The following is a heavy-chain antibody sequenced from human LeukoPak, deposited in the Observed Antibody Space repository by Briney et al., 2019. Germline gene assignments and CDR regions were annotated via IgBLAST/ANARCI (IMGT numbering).Heavy chain of an antibody. J-gene: IGHJ5*02. D-gene: IGHD2-15*01. V-gene: IGHV3-43*02. CDR3: AKDMVVAAWVGWFDP. CDR2: TSGDGGST. CDR1: GFTFDDYA. Sequence: GGSLRLSXAASGFTFDDYAMHWVRQAPGKGLEWVSLTSGDGGSTYYADSVKGRFTISRDNSKNSLYLQMNSLRTEDTALYYCAKDMVVAAWVGWFDPWGQGTLVTVSS.